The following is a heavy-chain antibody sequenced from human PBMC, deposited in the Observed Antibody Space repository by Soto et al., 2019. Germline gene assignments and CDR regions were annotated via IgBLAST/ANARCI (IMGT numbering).Heavy chain of an antibody. CDR1: GFTFSSYG. CDR3: ARDQGLPGGFDY. V-gene: IGHV3-33*01. J-gene: IGHJ4*02. Sequence: QPGGSLRLSCAASGFTFSSYGMHWVRQAPGKGLEWVAVIWYDGSNKYYADSVKGRFTISRDNSKNTLYLQMNSLRAEDTAVYYCARDQGLPGGFDYWGQGTLVTVSS. D-gene: IGHD3-10*01. CDR2: IWYDGSNK.